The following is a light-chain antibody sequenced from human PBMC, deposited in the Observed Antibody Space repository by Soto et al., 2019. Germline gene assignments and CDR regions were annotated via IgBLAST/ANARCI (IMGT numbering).Light chain of an antibody. V-gene: IGLV2-8*01. CDR2: EVS. J-gene: IGLJ2*01. CDR3: SSYAGSNNLV. CDR1: SSDVGGYNY. Sequence: QSVLTQPPSASGSPGQSVTNSCTGTSSDVGGYNYVSWYQQHPGKAPKLMIYEVSQRPSGVPDRFSGSKSGNTASLTVSGLQAEDEADYYCSSYAGSNNLVFGGGTKLTVL.